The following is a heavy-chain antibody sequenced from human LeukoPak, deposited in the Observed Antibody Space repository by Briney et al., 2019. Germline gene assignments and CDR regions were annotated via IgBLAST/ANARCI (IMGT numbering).Heavy chain of an antibody. V-gene: IGHV3-7*05. J-gene: IGHJ3*02. CDR2: INQDGSEK. CDR3: ARDRVYLGREDAFDI. Sequence: GGSLRLSCAASGFTFSSYWMSWVRQAPGKGLEWVANINQDGSEKTYVDSVKGRFTISRDNAKNSLYLQMNSLRAEDTAVYYCARDRVYLGREDAFDIWGQGTMVTVSS. D-gene: IGHD7-27*01. CDR1: GFTFSSYW.